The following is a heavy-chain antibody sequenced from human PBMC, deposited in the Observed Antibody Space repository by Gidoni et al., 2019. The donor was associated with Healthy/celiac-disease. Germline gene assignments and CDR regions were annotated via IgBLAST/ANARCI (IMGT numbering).Heavy chain of an antibody. Sequence: QVQLTQSGSEVKKPGASGKASCRAAGYTITSYYMHWVRQAPGQGLEWMGIITPSGGSTSYAQKFQGIVTMTRDTSTSTVYMELSSLRSEDTAVYYCARGDLDSTGDWFDPWGQGTLVTVSS. J-gene: IGHJ5*02. D-gene: IGHD3-22*01. CDR2: ITPSGGST. CDR1: GYTITSYY. CDR3: ARGDLDSTGDWFDP. V-gene: IGHV1-46*03.